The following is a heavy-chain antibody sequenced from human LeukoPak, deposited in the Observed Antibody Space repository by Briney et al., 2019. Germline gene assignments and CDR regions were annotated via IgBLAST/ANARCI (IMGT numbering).Heavy chain of an antibody. Sequence: GRTLRLSCAASGFTFNSYAMNWVRQAPGKGLEWVSYISSSGSTIYYADSVKGRFTISRDNAKNSLYLQMNSLRAEDTALYYCAREWMGYSSSRRDYYYYMDVWGKGTTVTVSS. J-gene: IGHJ6*03. CDR3: AREWMGYSSSRRDYYYYMDV. V-gene: IGHV3-48*03. CDR1: GFTFNSYA. CDR2: ISSSGSTI. D-gene: IGHD6-13*01.